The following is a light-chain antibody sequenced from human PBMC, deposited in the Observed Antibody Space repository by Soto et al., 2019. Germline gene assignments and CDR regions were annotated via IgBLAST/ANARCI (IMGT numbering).Light chain of an antibody. V-gene: IGKV1-39*01. J-gene: IGKJ3*01. CDR3: QQSYSTPFT. CDR2: AAS. Sequence: DIQMTQSPSSLSVSVGDRVTITCRASQSISNYLRWYQQKPGKPPKLLIYAASNLQSGVPSRFSGSRSGTDFTLTISSLQPEDFATYYCQQSYSTPFTFGPGTKVDIK. CDR1: QSISNY.